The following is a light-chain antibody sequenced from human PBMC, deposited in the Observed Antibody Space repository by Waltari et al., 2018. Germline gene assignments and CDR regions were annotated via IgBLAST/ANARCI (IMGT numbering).Light chain of an antibody. J-gene: IGKJ2*01. CDR1: QRISSW. CDR2: KAS. V-gene: IGKV1-5*03. CDR3: QQYNSYSPYT. Sequence: DIQMTQSPSTLSASVGDRVTITCRASQRISSWLAWYQQKPGKAPKLLIYKASSLESGVPSRFSGSGSGTEFTLTISSLQPDDFATYYCQQYNSYSPYTCGQGTKLEIK.